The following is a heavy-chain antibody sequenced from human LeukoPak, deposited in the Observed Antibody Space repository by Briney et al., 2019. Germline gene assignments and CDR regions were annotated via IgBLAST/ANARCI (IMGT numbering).Heavy chain of an antibody. CDR3: VVTTRSYPFDY. Sequence: GGSLRLSCAASGFTFSSNWMCWVRQDPGKGLEWVANINQDGRVKNYVDSVKGRFTISRDNAKNSLYLQMNSMRAEDTAVYYCVVTTRSYPFDYWGQGTLVTVSS. CDR1: GFTFSSNW. V-gene: IGHV3-7*01. D-gene: IGHD4-23*01. CDR2: INQDGRVK. J-gene: IGHJ4*02.